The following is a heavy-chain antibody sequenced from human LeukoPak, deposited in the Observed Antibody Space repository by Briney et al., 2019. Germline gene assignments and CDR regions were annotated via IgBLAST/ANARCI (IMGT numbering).Heavy chain of an antibody. CDR1: GYTLTELS. CDR3: VTDHAWGSYRPFDY. J-gene: IGHJ4*02. D-gene: IGHD3-16*02. V-gene: IGHV1-24*01. CDR2: FDPEDGET. Sequence: GASVKVSCKVSGYTLTELSMHWVRQAPGKGLEWMGGFDPEDGETTYAQKFQGRVTMTEDTSTDTAYMELSSLRSEDTAVYYCVTDHAWGSYRPFDYWGQGTLVTVSS.